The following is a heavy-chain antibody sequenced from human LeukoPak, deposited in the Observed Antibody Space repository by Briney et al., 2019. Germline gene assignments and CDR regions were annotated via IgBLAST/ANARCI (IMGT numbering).Heavy chain of an antibody. J-gene: IGHJ4*02. CDR2: IKQDGSEK. V-gene: IGHV3-7*01. CDR3: ARDLYDYVWGSYGY. CDR1: GFAVSSNY. D-gene: IGHD3-16*01. Sequence: GGSLRLSCAASGFAVSSNYMSWVRQAPGKGLEWEANIKQDGSEKYYVDSVKGRFTISRDNAKNSLYLQMNSLRAEDTAVYYCARDLYDYVWGSYGYWGQGTLVTVSS.